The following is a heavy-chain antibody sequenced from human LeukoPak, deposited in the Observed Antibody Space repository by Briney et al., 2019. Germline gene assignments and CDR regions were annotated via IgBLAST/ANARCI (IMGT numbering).Heavy chain of an antibody. CDR3: ARGDDDYGDRLGAIDI. D-gene: IGHD4-17*01. CDR1: GGSISTYY. CDR2: INYSGYT. Sequence: PSETLSLTCTVSGGSISTYYWSWIRQPPGKGLEWVGYINYSGYTDYNPSLKSRVTISVDTSKNQFSLKLRSVTAADTAVYYCARGDDDYGDRLGAIDIWGQGTMVTVSS. J-gene: IGHJ3*02. V-gene: IGHV4-59*01.